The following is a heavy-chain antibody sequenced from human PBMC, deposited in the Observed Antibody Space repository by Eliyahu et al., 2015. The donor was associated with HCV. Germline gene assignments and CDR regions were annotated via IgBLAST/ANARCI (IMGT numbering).Heavy chain of an antibody. D-gene: IGHD3-22*01. Sequence: EVQLVESGGGLVQPGRSLRLSCAASGFTFDDYAMXWVREGPGKGLXWVXGIXWXSGSIGXADSXKGRFTISRDNAKNSLXLQMNSLRXEDTALYYCAKGGDDSSGWPPGGYWGQGTLVTVSS. CDR2: IXWXSGSI. J-gene: IGHJ4*02. V-gene: IGHV3-9*01. CDR3: AKGGDDSSGWPPGGY. CDR1: GFTFDDYA.